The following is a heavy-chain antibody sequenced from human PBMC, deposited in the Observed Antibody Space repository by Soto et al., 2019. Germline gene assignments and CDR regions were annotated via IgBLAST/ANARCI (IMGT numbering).Heavy chain of an antibody. D-gene: IGHD6-13*01. CDR3: ARDGVGASSSWPIDY. CDR1: GYTFTSYA. V-gene: IGHV1-3*01. J-gene: IGHJ4*02. CDR2: INAGNGNT. Sequence: QVPLVQSGAEVKKPGASVKVSCKASGYTFTSYAMHWVRQAPGQRLEWMGWINAGNGNTKYSQKFQGRVTITRDTSASTAYMELSSLRSEDTAVYYCARDGVGASSSWPIDYWGQGTLVTVSS.